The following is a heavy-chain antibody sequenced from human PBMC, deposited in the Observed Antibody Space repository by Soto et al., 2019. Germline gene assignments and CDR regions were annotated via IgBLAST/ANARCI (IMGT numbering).Heavy chain of an antibody. Sequence: GGSLRLSCAASGFTFSSYSMNWVRQAPGKGLEWVSYISSSSSTIYYADSVKGRFTVSRDNAKNSLYLQMNGLRAEDTAVYYCASWYDPPYYDFWSGYYTGMNYWGQGTLVTVSS. CDR2: ISSSSSTI. J-gene: IGHJ4*02. CDR3: ASWYDPPYYDFWSGYYTGMNY. D-gene: IGHD3-3*01. V-gene: IGHV3-48*01. CDR1: GFTFSSYS.